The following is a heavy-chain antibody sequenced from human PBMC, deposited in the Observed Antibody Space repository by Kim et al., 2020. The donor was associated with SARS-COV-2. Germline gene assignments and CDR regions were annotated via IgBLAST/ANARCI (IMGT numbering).Heavy chain of an antibody. Sequence: SETLSLTCTVSGDSIGGYDWNWIRQAPGKGLEWIGYISYSGNTNYNPSLKSRITMSVDTSKNQLSFQLSSVTAADTAVYFCARDLLSNYHFWSGYKEGGSENCFGMDDWGQGTTVTVSS. V-gene: IGHV4-59*01. J-gene: IGHJ6*02. CDR1: GDSIGGYD. D-gene: IGHD3-3*02. CDR3: ARDLLSNYHFWSGYKEGGSENCFGMDD. CDR2: ISYSGNT.